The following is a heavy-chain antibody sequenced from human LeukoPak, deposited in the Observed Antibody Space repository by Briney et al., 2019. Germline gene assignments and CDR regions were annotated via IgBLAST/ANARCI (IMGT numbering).Heavy chain of an antibody. CDR2: IYTSGST. J-gene: IGHJ4*02. CDR1: GGSISSYY. CDR3: ARGYCSGGSCYSDPFDY. Sequence: SETLSLTCTVSGGSISSYYWSLIRQPAGKGLEWIERIYTSGSTNYNPSLKSRVTMSVDTSKNQFSLKLSSVTAADTAVYYCARGYCSGGSCYSDPFDYWGQGTLVTVSS. D-gene: IGHD2-15*01. V-gene: IGHV4-4*07.